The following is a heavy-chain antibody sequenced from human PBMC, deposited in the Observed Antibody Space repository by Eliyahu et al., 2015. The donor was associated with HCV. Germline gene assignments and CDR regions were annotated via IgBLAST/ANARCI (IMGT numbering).Heavy chain of an antibody. J-gene: IGHJ4*02. Sequence: QLVESGGGLVQPGGSLRLSCAASGFTFXXYWMSWVRQAPGKGVEWVANIKPDGSDTYYVDSVKGRFTISRDNAKNSLFLQMNSLGADDTAVYYCARPGYTSGWYPDRFDYWGQGTLVTVSS. V-gene: IGHV3-7*01. CDR2: IKPDGSDT. CDR1: GFTFXXYW. CDR3: ARPGYTSGWYPDRFDY. D-gene: IGHD6-19*01.